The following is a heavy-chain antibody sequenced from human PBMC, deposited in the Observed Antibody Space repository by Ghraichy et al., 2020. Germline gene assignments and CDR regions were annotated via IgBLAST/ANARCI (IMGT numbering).Heavy chain of an antibody. CDR3: ARAGKGWFGELLSWFDP. CDR2: INHSGST. V-gene: IGHV4-34*01. J-gene: IGHJ5*02. CDR1: GGSFSSYY. Sequence: SETLSLTCAVYGGSFSSYYWSWIRQPPGKGLEWIGEINHSGSTNYNPSLKSRVTISVDTSKNQFSLKLSSVTAADTAVYYCARAGKGWFGELLSWFDPWGQGTLVTVSS. D-gene: IGHD3-10*01.